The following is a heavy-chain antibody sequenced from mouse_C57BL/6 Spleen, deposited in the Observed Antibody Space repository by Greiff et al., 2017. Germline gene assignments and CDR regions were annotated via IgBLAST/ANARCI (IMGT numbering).Heavy chain of an antibody. V-gene: IGHV1-19*01. J-gene: IGHJ2*01. CDR2: INPYNGGT. D-gene: IGHD4-1*01. CDR3: ARSGGDYFDY. Sequence: EVKLMESGPVLVKPGASVKMSCKASGYTFTDYYMNWVKQSHGKSLEWIGVINPYNGGTSYNQKFKGKATLTVDKSSSTAYMELNSLTSEDSAVYYCARSGGDYFDYWGQGTTLTVSS. CDR1: GYTFTDYY.